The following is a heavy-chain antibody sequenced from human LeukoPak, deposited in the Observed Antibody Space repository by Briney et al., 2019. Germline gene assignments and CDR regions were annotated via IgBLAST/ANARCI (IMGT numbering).Heavy chain of an antibody. V-gene: IGHV4-34*01. Sequence: PSETLSLTCAVYGGSFSGYYWSWIRQPPGKGLEWIGEINHSGSTNYNPSLKSRVTISVDTSKNQFSLKLSSVTAADTAVYYCARGHNRRGSYNWGKFFEYWGQGTLVTASS. J-gene: IGHJ4*02. CDR1: GGSFSGYY. CDR3: ARGHNRRGSYNWGKFFEY. D-gene: IGHD1-26*01. CDR2: INHSGST.